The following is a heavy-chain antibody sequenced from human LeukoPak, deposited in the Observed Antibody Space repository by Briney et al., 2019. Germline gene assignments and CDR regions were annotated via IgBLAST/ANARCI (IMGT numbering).Heavy chain of an antibody. CDR2: IYYSGST. Sequence: SETLSLTCAVYGGSFSGYYWSWIRQPPGKGLEWIGYIYYSGSTNHNPSLKSRVTISVDTSKNQFSLKLSSVTAADTAVYYCARQAGYYDSSGYFDYWGQGTLVTVSS. CDR3: ARQAGYYDSSGYFDY. CDR1: GGSFSGYY. D-gene: IGHD3-22*01. J-gene: IGHJ4*02. V-gene: IGHV4-59*01.